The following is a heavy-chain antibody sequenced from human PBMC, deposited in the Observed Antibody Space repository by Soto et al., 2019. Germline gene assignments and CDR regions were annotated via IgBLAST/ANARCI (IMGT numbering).Heavy chain of an antibody. V-gene: IGHV3-30*03. D-gene: IGHD2-15*01. J-gene: IGHJ6*02. CDR3: ARAIGYCSGGSCYIPNYYYGMDV. CDR2: ISYDGSNK. Sequence: QVQLVESGGGVVQPGRSLRLSCAASGFTFSSYGMHWVRQAPGKGLEWVAVISYDGSNKYYADSVKGRFTISRDNSKNTLYLQMNSLRAEDTAVYYCARAIGYCSGGSCYIPNYYYGMDVWGQGTTVTVSS. CDR1: GFTFSSYG.